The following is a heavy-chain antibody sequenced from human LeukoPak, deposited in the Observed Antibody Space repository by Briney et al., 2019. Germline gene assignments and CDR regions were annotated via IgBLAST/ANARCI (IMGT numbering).Heavy chain of an antibody. V-gene: IGHV3-23*01. CDR1: GFTFSSYA. CDR2: ISGSGGST. CDR3: AKGGRYCSSTSCYTFAQFYYYGMDV. J-gene: IGHJ6*02. D-gene: IGHD2-2*02. Sequence: GGSLRLSCAASGFTFSSYAMSWVRQAPGKGLEWVSAISGSGGSTYYADSVKGRFTISRDNSKNTLYLQMNSLRAEDTAVYYCAKGGRYCSSTSCYTFAQFYYYGMDVWGQGTTVTVSS.